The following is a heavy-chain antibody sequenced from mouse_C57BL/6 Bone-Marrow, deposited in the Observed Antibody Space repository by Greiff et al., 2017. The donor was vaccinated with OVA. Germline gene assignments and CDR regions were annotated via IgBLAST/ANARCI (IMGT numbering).Heavy chain of an antibody. CDR2: ILPGSGST. CDR1: GYTFTGYW. J-gene: IGHJ3*01. V-gene: IGHV1-9*01. Sequence: QVQLQQSGAELMKPGASVKLSCKATGYTFTGYWIEWVKQRPGHGLEWIGEILPGSGSTNYNEKFKGKATFTADTSSNTAYMQLSSLTSEDSAVYFCARRITTVGRCAYWGQGTLVTVSA. D-gene: IGHD1-1*01. CDR3: ARRITTVGRCAY.